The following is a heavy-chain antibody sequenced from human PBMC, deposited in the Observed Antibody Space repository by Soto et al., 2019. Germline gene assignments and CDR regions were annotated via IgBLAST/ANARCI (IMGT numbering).Heavy chain of an antibody. CDR3: ARRAGFGEFYFDS. D-gene: IGHD4-17*01. Sequence: PGASLKISCQGLGYNFNIYWIASVRQMPGKGLEWMGIIYPGDSDTRYSPSFQGQVTISADKSTGTAFLHWSSLKASDTALYYCARRAGFGEFYFDSWGQGTQVTVSS. CDR1: GYNFNIYW. CDR2: IYPGDSDT. V-gene: IGHV5-51*01. J-gene: IGHJ4*02.